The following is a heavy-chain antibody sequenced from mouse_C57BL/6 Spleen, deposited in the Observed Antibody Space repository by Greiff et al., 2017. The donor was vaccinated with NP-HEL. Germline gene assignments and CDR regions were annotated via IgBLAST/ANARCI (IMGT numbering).Heavy chain of an antibody. CDR3: TRSSIYFYFDY. J-gene: IGHJ2*01. CDR2: INPNNGGT. Sequence: EVQLQQSGPELVKPGASVQISCKASGYTFTDYYMNWVKQSHGKSLEWIGDINPNNGGTSYNQKFKGKATLTVDKSSSTAYMELRSLTSEDSAVYYCTRSSIYFYFDYWGQGTTLTVSS. D-gene: IGHD2-1*01. V-gene: IGHV1-26*01. CDR1: GYTFTDYY.